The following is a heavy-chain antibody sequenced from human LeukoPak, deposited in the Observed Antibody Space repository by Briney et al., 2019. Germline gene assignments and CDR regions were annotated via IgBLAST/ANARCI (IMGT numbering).Heavy chain of an antibody. CDR3: APIAIPTDVSFDY. Sequence: GGSLRLSCAASEFTFRSYAMSWVRQAPGKGLEWVSAISGSGATTYSADSVKGRFTISRDNSKNTLYLQMNSLRAEDTAVYYCAPIAIPTDVSFDYWGQGTLVTVSS. V-gene: IGHV3-23*01. CDR2: ISGSGATT. J-gene: IGHJ4*02. CDR1: EFTFRSYA. D-gene: IGHD6-13*01.